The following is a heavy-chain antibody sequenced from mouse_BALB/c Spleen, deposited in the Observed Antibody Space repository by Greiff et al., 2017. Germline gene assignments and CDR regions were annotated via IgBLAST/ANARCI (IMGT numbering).Heavy chain of an antibody. V-gene: IGHV14-3*02. CDR1: GFTIKDTY. CDR3: AEGITTWFAY. Sequence: DVQLVESGAELVKPGASVKLSCTASGFTIKDTYMSWVKQRPEQGLEWIGRIDPANGNTKYDPKFQGKATITADTSSNTVYLQLSSLTSEDTAVYYCAEGITTWFAYWGQGTLVTVSA. J-gene: IGHJ3*01. CDR2: IDPANGNT.